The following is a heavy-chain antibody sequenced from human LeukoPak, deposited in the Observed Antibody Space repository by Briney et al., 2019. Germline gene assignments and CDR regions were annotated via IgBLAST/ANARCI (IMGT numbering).Heavy chain of an antibody. V-gene: IGHV4-34*01. D-gene: IGHD3-3*01. CDR2: INHSGST. Sequence: PSETLSLTCAVYGGSFSGYYWSWIRQPPGKGLEWIGEINHSGSTNYNPSLKSRVTISADTSKNQFSLKLSSVTAADTAVYYCARVRGFLEWLLYRPDRNWFDPWGQGTLVTVSS. CDR3: ARVRGFLEWLLYRPDRNWFDP. J-gene: IGHJ5*02. CDR1: GGSFSGYY.